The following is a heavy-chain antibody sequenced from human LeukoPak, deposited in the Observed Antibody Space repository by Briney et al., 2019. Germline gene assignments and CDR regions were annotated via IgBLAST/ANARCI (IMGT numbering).Heavy chain of an antibody. J-gene: IGHJ6*04. V-gene: IGHV1-69*06. CDR1: GGTFSSYA. Sequence: ASVKVSCKASGGTFSSYAISWVRQAPGQGLEWMGGIIPIFGTANYAQKFRGRVTITADKSTSTAYMELSSLRSEDTAVYYCALADIVVVPAAMPHYGMDVWGKGTTVTVSS. D-gene: IGHD2-2*01. CDR2: IIPIFGTA. CDR3: ALADIVVVPAAMPHYGMDV.